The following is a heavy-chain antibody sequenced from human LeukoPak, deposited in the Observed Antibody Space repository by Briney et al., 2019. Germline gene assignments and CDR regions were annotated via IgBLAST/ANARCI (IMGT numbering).Heavy chain of an antibody. CDR1: GFTFDDYA. Sequence: PGGSLRLSCAAPGFTFDDYAKHWVRHAPGKGLEWVSLIRWDGGSTYYADSVKGRFTISRDNSKNSLYLQMNSLRAEDTALYYCAKSGGSVMGQWLTIDYWGQGTLVTVSS. V-gene: IGHV3-43D*03. CDR2: IRWDGGST. CDR3: AKSGGSVMGQWLTIDY. D-gene: IGHD6-19*01. J-gene: IGHJ4*02.